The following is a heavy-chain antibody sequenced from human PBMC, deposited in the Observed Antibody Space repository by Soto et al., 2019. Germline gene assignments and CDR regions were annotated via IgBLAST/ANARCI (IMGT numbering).Heavy chain of an antibody. J-gene: IGHJ4*02. D-gene: IGHD3-22*01. CDR2: ISYDGSDK. CDR3: ARDYSLAVVAPGY. Sequence: GGSLRLSCAASGFTFSSYTMHWVRQTPGKGLERVAVISYDGSDKYYADSVKGRFTISRDNSKNSLYLQMNSLRVEDTSVNYCARDYSLAVVAPGYWGQGILVTVPQ. CDR1: GFTFSSYT. V-gene: IGHV3-30*04.